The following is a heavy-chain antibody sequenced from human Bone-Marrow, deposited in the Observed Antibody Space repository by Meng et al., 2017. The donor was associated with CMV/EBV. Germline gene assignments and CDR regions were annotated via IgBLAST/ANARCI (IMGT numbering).Heavy chain of an antibody. V-gene: IGHV1-69*10. D-gene: IGHD2-2*01. J-gene: IGHJ4*02. Sequence: SVKVSCKSSGGTFGSYAISWVRQAPGQGLEWMGGIIPVPGIANYAQKFQGRVTITADISTRTAYMELNSLRSADTAVYYCAREGVIPAERPTEETYYFDNWGQGTLVTVSS. CDR2: IIPVPGIA. CDR1: GGTFGSYA. CDR3: AREGVIPAERPTEETYYFDN.